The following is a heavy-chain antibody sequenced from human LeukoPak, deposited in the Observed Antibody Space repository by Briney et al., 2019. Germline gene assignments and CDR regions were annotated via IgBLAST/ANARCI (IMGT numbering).Heavy chain of an antibody. Sequence: SETLSLTCTVSGGSLSSGSYYWSWVRQPPGTGLEWIGYIYYSGSTNYNPSLKSRVTISVDTSKNQFSLKLSSVTAADTAVYYCARTGGYSYGFLDYWGQGTLVTVSS. V-gene: IGHV4-61*01. CDR1: GGSLSSGSYY. CDR2: IYYSGST. D-gene: IGHD5-18*01. J-gene: IGHJ4*02. CDR3: ARTGGYSYGFLDY.